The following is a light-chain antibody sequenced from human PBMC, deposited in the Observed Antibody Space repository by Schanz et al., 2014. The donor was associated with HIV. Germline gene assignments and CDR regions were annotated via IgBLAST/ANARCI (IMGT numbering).Light chain of an antibody. CDR2: GAS. J-gene: IGKJ4*01. CDR1: QSISNTY. Sequence: ETVLTQSPGSLSLSPGERATLSCRASQSISNTYLAWYQQKPGQAPRLLLYGASRRATGIPDRFSGSGSGTDFTLTISRLEPEDFAVYYCQQSGDSGGTFGGGTKVDMK. CDR3: QQSGDSGGT. V-gene: IGKV3-20*01.